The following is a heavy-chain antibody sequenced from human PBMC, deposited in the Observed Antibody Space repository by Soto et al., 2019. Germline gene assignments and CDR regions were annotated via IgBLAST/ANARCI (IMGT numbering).Heavy chain of an antibody. CDR3: ARAAVAGLNWFDP. CDR2: INSDGSST. CDR1: GFTFSSYW. J-gene: IGHJ5*02. D-gene: IGHD6-19*01. V-gene: IGHV3-74*01. Sequence: GGSLRLSCTASGFTFSSYWMHWVRQAPGKGLVWVSRINSDGSSTSYADFVKGRFTISRDNAKNTLSLQMSSLRAEDTAVYYCARAAVAGLNWFDPWGQGTLVTVSS.